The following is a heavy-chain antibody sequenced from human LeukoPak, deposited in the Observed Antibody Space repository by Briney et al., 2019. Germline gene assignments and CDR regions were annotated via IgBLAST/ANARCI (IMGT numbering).Heavy chain of an antibody. CDR1: GFTFSRYA. V-gene: IGHV3-23*01. J-gene: IGHJ4*02. CDR3: ARDWKQGSCWFFYY. D-gene: IGHD6-19*01. CDR2: IGVSVCIT. Sequence: GGSVRLSCAACGFTFSRYAMRWVRQAPGKGVEGVSDIGVSVCITYYADSLKRPFTISRDNSKNTLYLQMNSLRAQDTAVYYCARDWKQGSCWFFYYSGQGTLVTVSS.